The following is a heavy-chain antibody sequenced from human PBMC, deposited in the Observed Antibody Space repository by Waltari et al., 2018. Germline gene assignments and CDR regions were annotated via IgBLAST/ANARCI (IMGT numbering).Heavy chain of an antibody. V-gene: IGHV3-74*01. D-gene: IGHD2-15*01. CDR1: GFTCSRYW. CDR3: ARAAVVVEGDFQH. Sequence: EVQLVESGGGLVQPGGSLRLSCAASGFTCSRYWTHWVRQAPGKGLVWVSRINSDGSSTSYADSVKGRFTISRDNAKNTLYLQMNSLRAEDTAVYYCARAAVVVEGDFQHWGQGTLVTVSS. CDR2: INSDGSST. J-gene: IGHJ1*01.